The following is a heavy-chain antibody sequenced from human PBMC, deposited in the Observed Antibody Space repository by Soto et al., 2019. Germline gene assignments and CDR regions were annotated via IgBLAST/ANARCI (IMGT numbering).Heavy chain of an antibody. CDR3: ARDLAARPWYYYYYMDV. Sequence: QVQLVESGGGLVQPGGSLRLSCAASGFTFSDYSMSWIRQAPGKGLEWVSYISSSGSTIYYADSVKGRFTISRDNAKNSLYLQMSSLRAEDTAVYYCARDLAARPWYYYYYMDVWGKGTTVTVSS. CDR1: GFTFSDYS. CDR2: ISSSGSTI. D-gene: IGHD6-6*01. J-gene: IGHJ6*03. V-gene: IGHV3-11*01.